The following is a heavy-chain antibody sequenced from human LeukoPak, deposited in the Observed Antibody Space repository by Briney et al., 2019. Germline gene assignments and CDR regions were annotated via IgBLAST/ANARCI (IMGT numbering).Heavy chain of an antibody. CDR2: IYSGGNT. V-gene: IGHV3-66*01. J-gene: IGHJ4*02. Sequence: GGSLRLSCAASGFTVSSNYMSWVRQAPGKGLEWVSVIYSGGNTYYPDSVKGRFSISRENSKNTMHLQINSRRGADTAVYYCAMTAVAGPGDYWGQGTLVTVSS. CDR1: GFTVSSNY. D-gene: IGHD6-19*01. CDR3: AMTAVAGPGDY.